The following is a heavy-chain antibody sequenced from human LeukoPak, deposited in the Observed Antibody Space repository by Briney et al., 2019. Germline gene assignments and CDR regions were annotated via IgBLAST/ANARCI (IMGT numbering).Heavy chain of an antibody. J-gene: IGHJ4*02. CDR3: TTDGAYGGTFFDY. CDR1: GFTFSNAW. CDR2: IKSKTDGGTT. D-gene: IGHD4-23*01. V-gene: IGHV3-15*01. Sequence: GGSLRLSCAASGFTFSNAWMSWVRQAPGKGLEWVGRIKSKTDGGTTDYAAHVKGRFTSSIDDSKNTLYLQMNSLKTEDTAVYYCTTDGAYGGTFFDYWGQGTLVTVSS.